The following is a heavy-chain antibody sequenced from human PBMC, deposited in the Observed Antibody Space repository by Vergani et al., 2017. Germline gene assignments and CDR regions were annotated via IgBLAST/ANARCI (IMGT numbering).Heavy chain of an antibody. CDR1: GFTFIMHA. V-gene: IGHV3-23*04. CDR2: LSASDRRT. J-gene: IGHJ3*02. Sequence: VQLVESGGDLVKPGRSLRLSCTGSGFTFIMHAMSWVRQAPGKGLEWVSTLSASDRRTHYADSVKGRFTISRDNSKNTLFLHMNSLRPEDTAVYYCAKVGRSEVAGTFGAFDIWGQGTMVTVSS. D-gene: IGHD6-19*01. CDR3: AKVGRSEVAGTFGAFDI.